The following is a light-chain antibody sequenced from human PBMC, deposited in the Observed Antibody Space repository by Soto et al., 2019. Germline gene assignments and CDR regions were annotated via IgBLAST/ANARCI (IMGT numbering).Light chain of an antibody. V-gene: IGKV3-15*01. Sequence: EIVMTQSPATLSVSPGERATLSCRASQSISTELAWYHQKPGQPPRLLLYSASTRSTGVPARFTGSGSGSEFTLTSSGLQSEDFAVYYCQQGHNWPLTFGQGTRLEI. J-gene: IGKJ2*01. CDR3: QQGHNWPLT. CDR1: QSISTE. CDR2: SAS.